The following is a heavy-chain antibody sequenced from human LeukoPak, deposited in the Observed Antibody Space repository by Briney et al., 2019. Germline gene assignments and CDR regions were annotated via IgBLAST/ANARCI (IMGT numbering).Heavy chain of an antibody. CDR1: GYTFTIYG. Sequence: ASVKVSCTASGYTFTIYGINWVRQAPGQGLEWMGWISGYNGDTNYAQKLQGRVTMTTDTSTTTAYMELRGLRSDDTAVYYCARVSEYSSGWYEDYWGQGTLVTVSS. CDR3: ARVSEYSSGWYEDY. J-gene: IGHJ4*02. V-gene: IGHV1-18*01. CDR2: ISGYNGDT. D-gene: IGHD6-19*01.